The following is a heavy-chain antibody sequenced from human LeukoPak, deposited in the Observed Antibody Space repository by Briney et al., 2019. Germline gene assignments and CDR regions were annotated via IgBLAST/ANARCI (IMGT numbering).Heavy chain of an antibody. CDR2: IKQDESEI. CDR3: ASGWGPMVVSY. CDR1: GFTFSNYW. Sequence: PGGSLRLSCAASGFTFSNYWMSWVRQAPGKGVEWVAEIKQDESEIYYVDSVKGRFTISRDNAKNSLYLQMNSLRAEDTAVYYCASGWGPMVVSYWGQGTLVTVSS. D-gene: IGHD2-8*02. J-gene: IGHJ4*02. V-gene: IGHV3-7*01.